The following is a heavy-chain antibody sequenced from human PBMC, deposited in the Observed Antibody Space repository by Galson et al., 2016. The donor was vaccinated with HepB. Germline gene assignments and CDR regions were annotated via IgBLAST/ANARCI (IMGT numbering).Heavy chain of an antibody. J-gene: IGHJ6*02. CDR1: GFPVSSNY. D-gene: IGHD2-2*01. Sequence: SLRLSCAVSGFPVSSNYMTWVRQVPGKGPEWVSVIHTGGNTYYADSVKGRFIISRDNFKNILYLQMNSLRVGDTAVYYCGRDKRLMPRQGMYYYGTDVWGPGTTVTVSS. CDR3: GRDKRLMPRQGMYYYGTDV. V-gene: IGHV3-53*01. CDR2: IHTGGNT.